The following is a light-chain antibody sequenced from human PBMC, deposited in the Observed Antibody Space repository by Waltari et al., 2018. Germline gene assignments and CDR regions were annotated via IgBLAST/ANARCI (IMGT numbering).Light chain of an antibody. Sequence: IPCRASQSISSWLAWYQQKPGKAPKLLIYKASTLQSGIPSRFSGSGSGTDFTLTISSLHPDDFATYYCQQYHTYWAFGQGTKVEIK. J-gene: IGKJ1*01. CDR3: QQYHTYWA. CDR2: KAS. CDR1: QSISSW. V-gene: IGKV1-5*03.